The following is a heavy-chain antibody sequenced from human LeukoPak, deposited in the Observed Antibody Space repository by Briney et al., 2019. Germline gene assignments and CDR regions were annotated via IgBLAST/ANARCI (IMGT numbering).Heavy chain of an antibody. D-gene: IGHD3-10*01. Sequence: ASVKVSCKASGYTLTGYYMHWVRQAPGQGLEWMGWINTNTGNPTYAQGFTGRFVFSLDTSVSTAYLQISSLKAEDTAVYYCARDPRSLDYWGQGTLVTVSS. CDR3: ARDPRSLDY. V-gene: IGHV7-4-1*02. J-gene: IGHJ4*02. CDR2: INTNTGNP. CDR1: GYTLTGYY.